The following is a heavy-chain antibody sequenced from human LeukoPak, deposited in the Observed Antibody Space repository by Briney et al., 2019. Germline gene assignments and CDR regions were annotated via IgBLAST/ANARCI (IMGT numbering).Heavy chain of an antibody. CDR3: VRDSGSSWREGLNY. D-gene: IGHD6-13*01. J-gene: IGHJ4*02. V-gene: IGHV3-21*01. CDR2: ISSSSDYI. Sequence: GGSLRLSCVASGFTFRDYGIHWVRQAPDKGLEWVSSISSSSDYIYYADSVKGRFTIFRDNAKNSLYLQMNSLRVEDSAIYYCVRDSGSSWREGLNYWGQGTLVTVSS. CDR1: GFTFRDYG.